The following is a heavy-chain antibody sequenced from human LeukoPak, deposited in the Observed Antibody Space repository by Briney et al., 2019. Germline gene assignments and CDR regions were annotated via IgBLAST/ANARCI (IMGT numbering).Heavy chain of an antibody. CDR1: GFIFSTYA. Sequence: RTGGSLRLSCAASGFIFSTYAMTWVHQAPGKGLEWGSTISGSGGSTYYADSVKGRFTISRDNSKNTLYLQMDSLRAEDTAVYYCATEMSNFDHWGQGTLVTVSS. D-gene: IGHD6-6*01. CDR3: ATEMSNFDH. J-gene: IGHJ4*02. CDR2: ISGSGGST. V-gene: IGHV3-23*01.